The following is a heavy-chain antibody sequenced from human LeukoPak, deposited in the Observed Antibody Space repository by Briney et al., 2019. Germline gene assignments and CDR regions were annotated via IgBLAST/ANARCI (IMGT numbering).Heavy chain of an antibody. V-gene: IGHV3-21*03. CDR1: GFTFSSFM. J-gene: IGHJ3*02. CDR3: TRGPASLPFDI. D-gene: IGHD6-6*01. Sequence: GGSLRLSCAASGFTFSSFMMNWVRQAPGKGLEWVSSISGSSSYVYYADSVKGRFTISRDNAENSLYLQMNSLRAEDTAVYYCTRGPASLPFDIWGQGTMVTVSS. CDR2: ISGSSSYV.